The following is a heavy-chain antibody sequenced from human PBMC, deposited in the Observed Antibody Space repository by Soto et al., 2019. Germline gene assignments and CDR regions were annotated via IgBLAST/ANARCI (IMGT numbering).Heavy chain of an antibody. Sequence: PSETLSLTCAVSGGSISSGGYSWSWIRQPPGKGLEWIGYIYHSGSTYYNPSLKSRVTISVGRSKNQLSLKLSSVTAADTAVYYCARDLIFSGGSGSYFIDWGQGTLVTVSS. CDR1: GGSISSGGYS. D-gene: IGHD3-10*01. V-gene: IGHV4-30-2*01. CDR3: ARDLIFSGGSGSYFID. CDR2: IYHSGST. J-gene: IGHJ4*02.